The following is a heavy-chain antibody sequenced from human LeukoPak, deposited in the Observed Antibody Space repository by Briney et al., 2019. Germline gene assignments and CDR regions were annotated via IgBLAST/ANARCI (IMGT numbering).Heavy chain of an antibody. V-gene: IGHV3-30*02. Sequence: GGSLRLSCAASGVTPRSDGMHWVREAPGQGLEGVAFIRYDASNKYYADSVKGRFTISRDNSKNTLYLPMNSLRAEDTAVYSCAKDRTDCGADCWATFGAVDYWGQGTLVTVSS. J-gene: IGHJ4*02. D-gene: IGHD2-21*02. CDR1: GVTPRSDG. CDR3: AKDRTDCGADCWATFGAVDY. CDR2: IRYDASNK.